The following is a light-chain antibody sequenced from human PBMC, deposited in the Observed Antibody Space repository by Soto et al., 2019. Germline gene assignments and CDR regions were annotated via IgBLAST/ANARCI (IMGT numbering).Light chain of an antibody. CDR2: DAS. CDR3: HQYNSFWT. Sequence: DIQMTQSPSTLSASVGDRVTITCRASQSVSRWLAWYQQTPGKAPKLLIFDASTLESGVPSRFSGSGSGTEFTLTISSLQPDDFAAYYCHQYNSFWTFGQGTKVEIK. CDR1: QSVSRW. V-gene: IGKV1-5*01. J-gene: IGKJ1*01.